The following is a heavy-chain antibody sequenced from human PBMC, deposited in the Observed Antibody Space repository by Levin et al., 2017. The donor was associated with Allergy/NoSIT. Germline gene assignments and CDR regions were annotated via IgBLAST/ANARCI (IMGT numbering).Heavy chain of an antibody. V-gene: IGHV3-15*01. D-gene: IGHD3-22*01. CDR2: IKSKTDGGTT. Sequence: GGSLRLSCAASGFTSSNAWMSWVRQAPGKGLEWVGRIKSKTDGGTTDYAAPVKGRFTISRDDSKNTLYLQMNSLKTEDTAVYYCTTDYYDSSGAYFDYWGQGTLVTVSS. CDR1: GFTSSNAW. J-gene: IGHJ4*02. CDR3: TTDYYDSSGAYFDY.